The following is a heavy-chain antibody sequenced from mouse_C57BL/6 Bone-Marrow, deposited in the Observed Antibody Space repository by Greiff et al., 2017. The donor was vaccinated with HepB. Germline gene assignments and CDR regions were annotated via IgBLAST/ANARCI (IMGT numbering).Heavy chain of an antibody. V-gene: IGHV5-17*01. CDR1: GFTFRDYG. D-gene: IGHD1-1*01. J-gene: IGHJ3*01. CDR2: ISSGSSTI. Sequence: EVQVVESGGGLVKPGGSLKLSCAASGFTFRDYGMHWVRQAPEKGLEWVAYISSGSSTIYYADTVKGRFTISRDNAKNTLFLQMTSLRSEDTAMYYCARQDYYGTKPSWFAYWGQGTLVTVSA. CDR3: ARQDYYGTKPSWFAY.